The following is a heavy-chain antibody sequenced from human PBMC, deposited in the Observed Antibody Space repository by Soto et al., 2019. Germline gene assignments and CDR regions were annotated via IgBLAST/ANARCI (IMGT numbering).Heavy chain of an antibody. D-gene: IGHD4-17*01. CDR2: INDSGST. V-gene: IGHV4-34*01. J-gene: IGHJ4*02. CDR3: ARGPTCATARAFDY. Sequence: QVQLQQWGAGLLKPSETLSLTCAVYGGSFSGYYWSWIRQPPGKGLEWIGEINDSGSTNYNPSLKSRVTISVDTSKNQFFLKLSSVTAADTAVYYCARGPTCATARAFDYWGQGTLVTVSS. CDR1: GGSFSGYY.